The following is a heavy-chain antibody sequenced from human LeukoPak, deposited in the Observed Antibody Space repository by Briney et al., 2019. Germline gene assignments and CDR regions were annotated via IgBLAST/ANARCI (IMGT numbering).Heavy chain of an antibody. Sequence: GGSLRLSCAASGFTVSSNYMSWVRQAPGKGLEWVSVIYSGGSTYYADSVKGRFTISRDNSKNTLYLQMNSLRAEDTAVYYCAREGGYDFWSGRSQYFDYWGQGTLVTVSS. CDR3: AREGGYDFWSGRSQYFDY. J-gene: IGHJ4*02. V-gene: IGHV3-53*01. CDR1: GFTVSSNY. D-gene: IGHD3-3*01. CDR2: IYSGGST.